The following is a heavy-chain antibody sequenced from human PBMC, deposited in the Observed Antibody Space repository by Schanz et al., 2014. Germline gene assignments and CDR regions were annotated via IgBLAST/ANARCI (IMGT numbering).Heavy chain of an antibody. CDR3: ARGGAAYYFDD. Sequence: EVQLVESGGGLVQPGGSLRLSCAASGFSVGNKYMNWVRQAPGKGLEWVSFIYIGGNTYYADSVKGRFTISRDNSKNTVYSQMNSLRAEDTAGYGCARGGAAYYFDDGGQGALVTVSS. J-gene: IGHJ4*02. D-gene: IGHD2-15*01. CDR1: GFSVGNKY. CDR2: IYIGGNT. V-gene: IGHV3-66*01.